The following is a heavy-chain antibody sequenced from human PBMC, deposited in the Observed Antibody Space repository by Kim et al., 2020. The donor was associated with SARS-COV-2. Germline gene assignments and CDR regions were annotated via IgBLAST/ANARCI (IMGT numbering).Heavy chain of an antibody. Sequence: GGSLRLSCAASGFTFSSFGMHWVRQAPGKGLEWVAAISYDGSHKYYADSVKGRFTISRDKSENTLYLQMNSLRAEDTAVYYCAKSMGMIDFDYWGQGTLVTVSS. CDR1: GFTFSSFG. D-gene: IGHD3-22*01. V-gene: IGHV3-30*18. CDR2: ISYDGSHK. J-gene: IGHJ4*02. CDR3: AKSMGMIDFDY.